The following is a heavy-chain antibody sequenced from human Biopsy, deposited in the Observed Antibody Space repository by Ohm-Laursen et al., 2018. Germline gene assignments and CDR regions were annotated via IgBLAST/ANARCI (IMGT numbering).Heavy chain of an antibody. CDR3: ARRGSGGRSFDY. D-gene: IGHD2-15*01. J-gene: IGHJ4*02. CDR1: GDSINSSY. V-gene: IGHV4-59*08. CDR2: ISNSGNT. Sequence: SDTLSLTCTVSGDSINSSYWSWIRQPPGKGLEWIGFISNSGNTNYNPSLKSRVTISVDMPKNQISLKLGSVTVADTTVFYCARRGSGGRSFDYWGQGSLVTVSS.